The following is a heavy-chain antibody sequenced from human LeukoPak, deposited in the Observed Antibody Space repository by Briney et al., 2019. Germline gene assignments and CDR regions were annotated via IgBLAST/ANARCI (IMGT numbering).Heavy chain of an antibody. V-gene: IGHV1-69*13. D-gene: IGHD3-22*01. Sequence: VASVKVSCKASGGSFNRYAISWVRQAPGQGLEWVGGIIPIFGTANYAQKFQGRVTITAAESTRTAYMELRTLRSEDTAIYYCARGSGETGGYYYVYWGRGTPVTVSS. CDR3: ARGSGETGGYYYVY. CDR1: GGSFNRYA. J-gene: IGHJ4*02. CDR2: IIPIFGTA.